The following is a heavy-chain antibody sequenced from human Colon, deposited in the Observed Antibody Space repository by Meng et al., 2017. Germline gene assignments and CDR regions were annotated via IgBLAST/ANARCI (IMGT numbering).Heavy chain of an antibody. J-gene: IGHJ4*02. Sequence: AQLQEAGPGLVKPSGTLSLTCAVSGASISSGNGWTWVRQPPGKGREWIGEIYPSGRTSSNPSLQGRVTILLDKSKNQFSLELNAVTAADTAIYFCARKRTSPGTLGFDYWGQGTLVTVSS. D-gene: IGHD6-13*01. CDR3: ARKRTSPGTLGFDY. CDR2: IYPSGRT. CDR1: GASISSGNG. V-gene: IGHV4-4*02.